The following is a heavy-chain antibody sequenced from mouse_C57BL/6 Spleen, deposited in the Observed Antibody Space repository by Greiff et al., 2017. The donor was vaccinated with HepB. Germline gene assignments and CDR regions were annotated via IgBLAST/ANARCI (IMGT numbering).Heavy chain of an antibody. CDR1: GYAFSSSW. CDR3: ARSPYYGSSWNFDV. J-gene: IGHJ1*03. CDR2: IYPGDGDT. Sequence: VKLQESGPELVKPGASVKISCKASGYAFSSSWMNWVKQRPGKGLEWIGRIYPGDGDTNYNGKFKGKATLTADKSSSTAYMQLSSLTSEDSAVYFCARSPYYGSSWNFDVWGTGTTVTVSS. V-gene: IGHV1-82*01. D-gene: IGHD1-1*01.